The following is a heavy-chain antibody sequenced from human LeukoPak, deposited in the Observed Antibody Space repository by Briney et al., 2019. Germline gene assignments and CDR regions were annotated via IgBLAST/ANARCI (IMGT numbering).Heavy chain of an antibody. V-gene: IGHV1-18*01. CDR3: ARVDLDYAGIVVVVAATPLGY. D-gene: IGHD2-15*01. CDR1: GYTFTSYG. Sequence: ASVKVSCKASGYTFTSYGISWVRQAPGQGLEWMGWISAYNGNTNYAQELQGRVTMTTDTSTSTAYMELRSLRSDDTAVYYCARVDLDYAGIVVVVAATPLGYWGQGTLVTVSS. CDR2: ISAYNGNT. J-gene: IGHJ4*02.